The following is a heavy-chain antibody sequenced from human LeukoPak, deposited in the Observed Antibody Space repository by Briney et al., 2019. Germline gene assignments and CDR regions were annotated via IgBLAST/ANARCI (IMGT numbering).Heavy chain of an antibody. CDR3: ARDTVNGPFVISLDL. Sequence: GGSLRLSCAASGFSLRSSEMNWVRQAPGKGPEWVAHINSADTVEYYTDSVRGRFTMSRDNAKDLLYLQMNSLRDEDTAVYYCARDTVNGPFVISLDLWGQGVLVTVSS. V-gene: IGHV3-48*03. CDR1: GFSLRSSE. CDR2: INSADTVE. D-gene: IGHD2-8*01. J-gene: IGHJ5*02.